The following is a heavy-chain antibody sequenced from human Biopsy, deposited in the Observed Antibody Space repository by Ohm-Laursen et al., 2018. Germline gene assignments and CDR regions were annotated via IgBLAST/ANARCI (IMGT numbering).Heavy chain of an antibody. V-gene: IGHV1-24*01. CDR1: GYAVTEFS. Sequence: SSVKVSCKVSGYAVTEFSMHWVRQAPGKGLEWMGGFAPENGKTIYAQKFQGRVTMTEDTSTDTAYMDLRSLRSDDTAVYYCARDRWPHVTLLGLVVFDFWGQGTLVIVSS. D-gene: IGHD3-3*01. CDR3: ARDRWPHVTLLGLVVFDF. CDR2: FAPENGKT. J-gene: IGHJ4*02.